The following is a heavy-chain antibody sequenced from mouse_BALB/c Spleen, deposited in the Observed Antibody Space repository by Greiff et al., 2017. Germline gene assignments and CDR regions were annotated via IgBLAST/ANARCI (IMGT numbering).Heavy chain of an antibody. D-gene: IGHD2-10*01. CDR2: INPSNGGT. Sequence: QVQPQQPGAELVKPGASVKLSCKASGYTFTSYYMYWVKQRPGQGLEWIGGINPSNGGTNFNEKFKSKATLTVDKSSSTAYMQLSSLTSEDSAVYYCTSGPYYGNGFAYWGQGTLVTVSA. J-gene: IGHJ3*01. CDR3: TSGPYYGNGFAY. V-gene: IGHV1S81*02. CDR1: GYTFTSYY.